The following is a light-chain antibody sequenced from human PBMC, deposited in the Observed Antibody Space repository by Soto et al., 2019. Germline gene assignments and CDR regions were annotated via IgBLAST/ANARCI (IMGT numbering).Light chain of an antibody. CDR3: QQSYRTPRT. V-gene: IGKV1-39*01. J-gene: IGKJ1*01. CDR1: LSISSY. CDR2: AAS. Sequence: DIQMTLSPSSLSASVGDRVTITCRASLSISSYLHCYQQKPGKDPKLMISAASSLQSGVPSRCSGSGSRTYFTLTISILQPEYFATYYYQQSYRTPRTFGHGTKVDIK.